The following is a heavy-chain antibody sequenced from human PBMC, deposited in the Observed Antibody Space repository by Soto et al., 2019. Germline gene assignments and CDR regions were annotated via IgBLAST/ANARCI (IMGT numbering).Heavy chain of an antibody. Sequence: EVQLVESGGGLVQPGRSLRLSCAASGFTFDDYAMHWVRQAPGKGLEWVSGISWNSGSIGYADSVKGRFTISRDNAKHSLYLQMNSLRAEDTALYYCAKDKAVAGTGSYYFDYWGQGTLVTVSS. CDR3: AKDKAVAGTGSYYFDY. J-gene: IGHJ4*02. CDR1: GFTFDDYA. V-gene: IGHV3-9*01. CDR2: ISWNSGSI. D-gene: IGHD6-19*01.